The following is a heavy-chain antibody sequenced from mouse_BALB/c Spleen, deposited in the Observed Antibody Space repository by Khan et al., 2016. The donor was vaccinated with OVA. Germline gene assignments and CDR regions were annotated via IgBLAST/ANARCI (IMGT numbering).Heavy chain of an antibody. J-gene: IGHJ3*01. CDR2: IYPASGNT. D-gene: IGHD1-2*01. V-gene: IGHV1-77*01. CDR3: ARRNYCGYTFAY. CDR1: GYTFTDYY. Sequence: QVQLQQSGAELARPGASVKLSCKASGYTFTDYYINWVKQRTGQGLEWIGEIYPASGNTYYNEKFKDKAKLTADKSSTTAYMQLSSLTSEDSAVYFCARRNYCGYTFAYWGQGTLVTVSA.